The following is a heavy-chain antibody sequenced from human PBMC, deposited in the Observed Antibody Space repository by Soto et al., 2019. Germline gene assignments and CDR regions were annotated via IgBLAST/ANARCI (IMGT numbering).Heavy chain of an antibody. V-gene: IGHV4-31*03. CDR1: GGSISSGGYY. D-gene: IGHD5-18*01. CDR3: AIVDTAMVISAFDI. CDR2: IYYSGST. J-gene: IGHJ3*02. Sequence: QVQLQESGPGLVKPSQTLSLTCTVSGGSISSGGYYWSWIRQHPGKGLEWIGYIYYSGSTYYNPSFTSRVTISVDTSKNQFSLKLSSVTAAYTAVYYCAIVDTAMVISAFDIWGQGTMVTVSS.